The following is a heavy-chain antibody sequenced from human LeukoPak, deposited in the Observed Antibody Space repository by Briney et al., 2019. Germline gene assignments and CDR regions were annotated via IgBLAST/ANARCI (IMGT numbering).Heavy chain of an antibody. CDR1: GYTFTGYY. J-gene: IGHJ4*02. CDR2: INPNSGGA. D-gene: IGHD6-19*01. CDR3: ARTVGYSSGWYYFDY. Sequence: GASVKVSCKASGYTFTGYYMHWVRQAPGQGLEWMGCINPNSGGANYAQNFQGRVTMTRDISISTAYMELSRLRSANTAVYSCARTVGYSSGWYYFDYWGQGTLVTVSS. V-gene: IGHV1-2*02.